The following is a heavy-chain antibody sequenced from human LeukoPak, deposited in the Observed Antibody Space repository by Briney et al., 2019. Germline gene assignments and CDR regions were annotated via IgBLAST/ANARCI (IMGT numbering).Heavy chain of an antibody. CDR2: IIPIFGTA. J-gene: IGHJ4*02. V-gene: IGHV1-69*13. D-gene: IGHD3-10*01. CDR3: NYYYGSGSYFQYYFDY. CDR1: GYTFTSYG. Sequence: ASVTVSCKASGYTFTSYGISWVRQAPGQGLEWMGGIIPIFGTANYAQKFQGRVTITADESTSTAYMELSSLRSEDTAVYYCNYYYGSGSYFQYYFDYWGQGTLVTVSS.